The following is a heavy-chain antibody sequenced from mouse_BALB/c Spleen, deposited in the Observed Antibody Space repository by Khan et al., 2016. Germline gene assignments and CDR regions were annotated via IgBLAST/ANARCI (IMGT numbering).Heavy chain of an antibody. CDR2: ISYSENT. V-gene: IGHV3-8*02. J-gene: IGHJ2*01. CDR1: GDSITSGY. Sequence: VQLQQSGPSLVKPSQTLSLTCSVTGDSITSGYWNWIRNFPGNRLEYMGYISYSENTYYNPSLKSRISITRDTSKNQYYLHVNSVTTEDTATYYCAGYDGYYFDYWGLGTTLTVSS. CDR3: AGYDGYYFDY. D-gene: IGHD2-3*01.